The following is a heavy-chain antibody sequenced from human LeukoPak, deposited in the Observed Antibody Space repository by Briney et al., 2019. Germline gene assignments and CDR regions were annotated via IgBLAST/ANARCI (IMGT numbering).Heavy chain of an antibody. V-gene: IGHV1-2*02. CDR2: INPNIGDT. Sequence: ASVKVSCKASGYTFTSYGISWVRQAPGQGLEWMGWINPNIGDTNYAQMFQGRVTMTRDTSISTAYMELRSLGSDDTAVYYCARITQTDYDFDYWGQGTLVIVSS. J-gene: IGHJ4*02. CDR1: GYTFTSYG. CDR3: ARITQTDYDFDY. D-gene: IGHD4-17*01.